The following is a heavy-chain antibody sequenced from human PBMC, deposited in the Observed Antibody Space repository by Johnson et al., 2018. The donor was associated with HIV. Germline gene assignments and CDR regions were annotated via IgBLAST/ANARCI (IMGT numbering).Heavy chain of an antibody. Sequence: QVQLVESGGGVVQPGRSLRLSCAASGFTFSNYGMHWVRQAPGKGLEWVAVIWFDGSNKYYVDSVKGRFTISRDSSKNTLYLQMNSLRPEDTAVYYCAKHNGLDSSWPFDAFDIWGQGTMVTASS. J-gene: IGHJ3*02. CDR1: GFTFSNYG. CDR3: AKHNGLDSSWPFDAFDI. CDR2: IWFDGSNK. V-gene: IGHV3-30*18. D-gene: IGHD6-13*01.